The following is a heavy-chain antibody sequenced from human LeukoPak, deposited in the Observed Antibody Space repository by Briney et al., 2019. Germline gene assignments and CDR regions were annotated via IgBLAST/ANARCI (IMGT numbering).Heavy chain of an antibody. J-gene: IGHJ4*02. CDR1: GFTFSSYW. CDR3: ARSLGSSGYQDY. V-gene: IGHV3-74*01. CDR2: INSDGSST. Sequence: PGGSLRLSCAASGFTFSSYWMHWVRQAPGKGLVWLSRINSDGSSTSYADSVKGRFTISRDNAKNTVYLQMNSLRAEDTAVYYCARSLGSSGYQDYWGQGTLVTVSS. D-gene: IGHD3-22*01.